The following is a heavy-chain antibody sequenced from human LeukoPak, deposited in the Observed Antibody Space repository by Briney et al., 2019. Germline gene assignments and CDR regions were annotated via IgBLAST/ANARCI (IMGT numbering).Heavy chain of an antibody. Sequence: SVKVSCKASGGTFSSYAISWVRQAPGQGLEWMGGIIPIFGTANYAQRFQGRVTITADESTSTAYMELSSLRSEDTAVYYCALRGYCSSTSCFMAGMDVWGQGTTVTVSS. V-gene: IGHV1-69*13. J-gene: IGHJ6*02. CDR1: GGTFSSYA. CDR3: ALRGYCSSTSCFMAGMDV. D-gene: IGHD2-2*01. CDR2: IIPIFGTA.